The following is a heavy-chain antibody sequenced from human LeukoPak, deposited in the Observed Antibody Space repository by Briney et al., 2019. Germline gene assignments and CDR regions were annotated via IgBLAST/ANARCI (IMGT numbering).Heavy chain of an antibody. CDR3: ARIAAAGAFDI. V-gene: IGHV4-34*01. J-gene: IGHJ3*02. Sequence: ASETLSLTCAVYGGSFSGYYWSWIRQPPGKGLEWIGEINRSGSTNYNPSLKSRVTISVDTSKNQFSLKLSSVTAADTAVYYCARIAAAGAFDIWGQGTMVTVSS. D-gene: IGHD6-13*01. CDR1: GGSFSGYY. CDR2: INRSGST.